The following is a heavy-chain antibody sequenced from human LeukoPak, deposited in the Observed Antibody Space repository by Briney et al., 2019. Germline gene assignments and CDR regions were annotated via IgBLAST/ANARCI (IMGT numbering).Heavy chain of an antibody. D-gene: IGHD7-27*01. J-gene: IGHJ6*02. Sequence: PGGSLRLSCAASGFTFSSYSMNWVRQAPGKGLEWVSYISSSSSTIYYADSVKGRFTISRDNAKNSLYLQMNSLRPEDTAVYYCARARLHWGNYYYGMDVWGQGTTVTVSS. CDR3: ARARLHWGNYYYGMDV. CDR2: ISSSSSTI. V-gene: IGHV3-48*04. CDR1: GFTFSSYS.